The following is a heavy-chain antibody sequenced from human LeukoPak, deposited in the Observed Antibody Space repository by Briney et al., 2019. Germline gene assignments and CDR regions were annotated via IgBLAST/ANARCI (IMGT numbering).Heavy chain of an antibody. CDR3: ARAVYYYDSSGYPYYFDY. J-gene: IGHJ4*02. D-gene: IGHD3-22*01. V-gene: IGHV1-2*02. CDR1: GYTFTGYY. Sequence: GASVKVSCKASGYTFTGYYIHWVRQAPGQGLEWMGWINPNSGGTNYAQKFQGRVTVTRDTSISTAYMELSRLRSDDTAVYYCARAVYYYDSSGYPYYFDYWGQGTLVTVSS. CDR2: INPNSGGT.